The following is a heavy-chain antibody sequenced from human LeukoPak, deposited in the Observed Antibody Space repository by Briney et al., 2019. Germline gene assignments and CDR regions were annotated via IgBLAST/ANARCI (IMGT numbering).Heavy chain of an antibody. D-gene: IGHD2-2*01. CDR2: FNPNNGVT. CDR3: ATDHCTRTNCYEDYYHGMDV. Sequence: ASVKVSCKASEDTFTGYYIHWVRQAPGQGLEWMGWFNPNNGVTEYAQEFQGRVTMTRDTSLSTAYMELSRLRSDDTAVYYCATDHCTRTNCYEDYYHGMDVWGQGTTVTVSS. CDR1: EDTFTGYY. V-gene: IGHV1-2*02. J-gene: IGHJ6*02.